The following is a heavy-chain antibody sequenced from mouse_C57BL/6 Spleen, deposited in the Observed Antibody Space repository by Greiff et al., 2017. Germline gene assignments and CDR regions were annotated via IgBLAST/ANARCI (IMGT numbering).Heavy chain of an antibody. D-gene: IGHD4-1*01. CDR2: IDPSDSYT. V-gene: IGHV1-69*01. Sequence: QVQLQQPGAELVMPGASVKLSCKASGYTFTSYWMHWVKQRPGQGLEWIGEIDPSDSYTNYNQKFKGKSTLTVDKSSSTAYMQLSSLTSEDSAVYYCARWEAAMDYWAPGTSATVSS. CDR1: GYTFTSYW. CDR3: ARWEAAMDY. J-gene: IGHJ4*01.